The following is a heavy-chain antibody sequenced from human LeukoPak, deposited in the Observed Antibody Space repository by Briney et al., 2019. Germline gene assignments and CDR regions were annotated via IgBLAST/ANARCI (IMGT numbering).Heavy chain of an antibody. Sequence: ASVKVSCKASGYTFTSYGISWVRQAPGQGLEWMGWISAYNGNTNYAQKLQGRVTMTTDTSTSTAYMELSRLRSDDTAVYYCARDLDSLLGYCSGGSCYSWFDPWGQGTLVTVSS. J-gene: IGHJ5*02. D-gene: IGHD2-15*01. V-gene: IGHV1-18*01. CDR3: ARDLDSLLGYCSGGSCYSWFDP. CDR1: GYTFTSYG. CDR2: ISAYNGNT.